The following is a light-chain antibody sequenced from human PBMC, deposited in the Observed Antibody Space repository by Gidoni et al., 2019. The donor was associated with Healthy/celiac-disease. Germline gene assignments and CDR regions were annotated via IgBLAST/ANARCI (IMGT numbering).Light chain of an antibody. J-gene: IGKJ1*01. Sequence: DIHITQSPSSLSASVGDRVTITCRESQSISSYFNWYQQKPGKAPKLLIYAASSLQSGVPSRFSGSGSGTDFTLTISSLQPEDFATYYFQQSYSTLWTFGQGTKVEIK. V-gene: IGKV1-39*01. CDR3: QQSYSTLWT. CDR2: AAS. CDR1: QSISSY.